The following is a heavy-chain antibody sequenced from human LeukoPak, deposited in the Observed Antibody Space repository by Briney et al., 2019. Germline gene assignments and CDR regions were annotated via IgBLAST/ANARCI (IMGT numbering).Heavy chain of an antibody. CDR3: ARRASWNGWFDP. J-gene: IGHJ5*02. CDR1: GFTFSSYE. CDR2: ISSSGSTI. Sequence: GGSLRLSCAASGFTFSSYEMNWVRQAPGKGLEWVSYISSSGSTIYYADSVRGRFTISRDNAKNSLYLQMNSLRAEDTAVYYCARRASWNGWFDPWGQGTLVTVSS. D-gene: IGHD1-1*01. V-gene: IGHV3-48*03.